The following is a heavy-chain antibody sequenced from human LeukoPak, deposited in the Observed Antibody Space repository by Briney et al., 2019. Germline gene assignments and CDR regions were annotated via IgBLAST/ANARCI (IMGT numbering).Heavy chain of an antibody. CDR3: ARQTGGYCSGTTCYTYDY. CDR1: GGSISSSSYY. J-gene: IGHJ4*02. Sequence: PSETLSLTCTVSGGSISSSSYYWGWIRQPPGKGLEWIGSIYNSGSTYYNPSLKSRVTISVVTSKNQFSLKLTSVTAADTAVYYCARQTGGYCSGTTCYTYDYWDQGTLVTVSS. CDR2: IYNSGST. V-gene: IGHV4-39*01. D-gene: IGHD2-2*02.